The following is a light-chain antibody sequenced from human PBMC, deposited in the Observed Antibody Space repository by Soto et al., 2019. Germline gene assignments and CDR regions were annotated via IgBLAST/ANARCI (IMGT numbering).Light chain of an antibody. V-gene: IGKV3-15*01. Sequence: IVLTQSPATLSVSPGDTATLSCRANQSVSSNLAWYQQKPGQAPRLLIYGASTRATAIPARFSGSGSGTEFTLNITSLQSEDIAVYYCQQYDSWLVWIFGQGTKVDIK. CDR3: QQYDSWLVWI. CDR2: GAS. J-gene: IGKJ1*01. CDR1: QSVSSN.